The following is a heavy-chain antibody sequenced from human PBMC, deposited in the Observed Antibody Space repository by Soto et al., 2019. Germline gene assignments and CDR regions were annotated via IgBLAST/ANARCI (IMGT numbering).Heavy chain of an antibody. CDR2: ISGSGGST. CDR1: GFTFSSYA. Sequence: EVQLLESGGGLVQPGGSLRLSCAASGFTFSSYAMSWVRLAPGKGLEWVSAISGSGGSTYYADSVKGRFTISRDNSKNTLYLQINSLRAEDTAVYYCAKENGYSSSWFEFDYWGQGTLVTVSS. D-gene: IGHD6-13*01. V-gene: IGHV3-23*01. J-gene: IGHJ4*02. CDR3: AKENGYSSSWFEFDY.